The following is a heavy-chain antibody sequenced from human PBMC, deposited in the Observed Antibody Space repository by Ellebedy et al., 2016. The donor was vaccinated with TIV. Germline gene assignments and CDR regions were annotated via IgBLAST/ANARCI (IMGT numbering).Heavy chain of an antibody. CDR3: ARPQTGLPYFYGMDV. J-gene: IGHJ6*02. CDR2: ISSSGSTI. V-gene: IGHV3-11*01. Sequence: GESLKISCAASGFTFSDYYMSWIRQAPGKGLEWVSYISSSGSTIYYVDSVKGRFTISRDNAKNSLYLQMNILRAEDTAVYYCARPQTGLPYFYGMDVWGQGTTVTVSS. CDR1: GFTFSDYY. D-gene: IGHD1-1*01.